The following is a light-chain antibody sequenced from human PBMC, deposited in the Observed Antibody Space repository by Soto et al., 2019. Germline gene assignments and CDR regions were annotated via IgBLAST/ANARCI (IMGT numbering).Light chain of an antibody. Sequence: VLTQSPDVLSLSPGQTATLSCRASESVDRYVAWYQQKVGQAPRLLIYDAFTRATGVAARFSGSGSATDFTLTISSLQPEDFATYYCQQYYSFPRTFGQGTKVDIK. CDR1: ESVDRY. CDR3: QQYYSFPRT. CDR2: DAF. V-gene: IGKV3-11*01. J-gene: IGKJ1*01.